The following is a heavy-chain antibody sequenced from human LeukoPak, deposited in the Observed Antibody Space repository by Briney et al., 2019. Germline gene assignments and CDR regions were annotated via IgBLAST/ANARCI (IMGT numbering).Heavy chain of an antibody. D-gene: IGHD3/OR15-3a*01. CDR2: IYYSGNT. Sequence: SETLSLTCTVSSASISSSPYYWGWIRQPPGKGLEWIGSIYYSGNTYYNASLKSQVSISIDTSKNQFSLRLTSVTAADTAVYYCARQTGSGLFILPGGQGTLVTVSS. CDR1: SASISSSPYY. J-gene: IGHJ4*02. CDR3: ARQTGSGLFILP. V-gene: IGHV4-39*01.